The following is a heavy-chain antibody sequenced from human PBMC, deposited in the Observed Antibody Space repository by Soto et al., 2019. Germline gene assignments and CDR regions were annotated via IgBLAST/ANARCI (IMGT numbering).Heavy chain of an antibody. Sequence: QVQLVQSGAEAKKPGSSVKVSCKASGGTFSSYAISWVRQAPGQGLEWMGGTFPIFGTANYAQKFQGRVTISADKSTSTAYMELSSLGSEDTAVYYCATVDISTWIDGMDVWGQGTTVTVSS. CDR1: GGTFSSYA. D-gene: IGHD6-13*01. CDR3: ATVDISTWIDGMDV. J-gene: IGHJ6*02. V-gene: IGHV1-69*06. CDR2: TFPIFGTA.